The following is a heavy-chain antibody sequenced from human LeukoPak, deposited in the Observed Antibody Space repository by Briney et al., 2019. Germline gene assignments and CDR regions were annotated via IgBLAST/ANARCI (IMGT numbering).Heavy chain of an antibody. CDR2: ISSSGGTT. J-gene: IGHJ4*02. D-gene: IGHD1-26*01. V-gene: IGHV3-23*01. Sequence: GGSLRLSCAASGFTFSGYAMSWVRQAPGKGLVWVSAISSSGGTTYYADSVKGRFTISRDNSKNTLYLQMNSLRGEDTAVYYCAKLNLRVGAIDYWGQGTLVTVSS. CDR3: AKLNLRVGAIDY. CDR1: GFTFSGYA.